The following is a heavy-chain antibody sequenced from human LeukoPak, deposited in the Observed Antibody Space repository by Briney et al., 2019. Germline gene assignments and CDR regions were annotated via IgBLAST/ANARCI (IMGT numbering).Heavy chain of an antibody. V-gene: IGHV1-2*02. CDR3: ACSACGGECCNWFDP. D-gene: IGHD2-21*01. CDR1: AYTFTGYY. CDR2: INPNSGGT. Sequence: ASVKVSCKASAYTFTGYYMHWVRHAPGQGREWRGGINPNSGGTNYEQKCYGRVTMTRDTSISKTYMELSRPRSADTAAYYYACSACGGECCNWFDPWGQGTLVTVSS. J-gene: IGHJ5*02.